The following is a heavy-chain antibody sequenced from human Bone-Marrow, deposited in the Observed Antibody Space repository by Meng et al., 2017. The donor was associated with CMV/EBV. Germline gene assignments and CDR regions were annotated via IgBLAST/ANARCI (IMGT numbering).Heavy chain of an antibody. CDR2: INPNSGGT. CDR3: ARGFGSSLSYYYYGMDV. J-gene: IGHJ6*02. V-gene: IGHV1-2*02. D-gene: IGHD6-13*01. CDR1: GYTFTSYY. Sequence: ASVKVSCKASGYTFTSYYMHWVRQAPGQGLEWMGWINPNSGGTNYAQKFQGRVTMTRDTSISTAYMELSRLRSDDTAVYYCARGFGSSLSYYYYGMDVWGQGTTVTVSS.